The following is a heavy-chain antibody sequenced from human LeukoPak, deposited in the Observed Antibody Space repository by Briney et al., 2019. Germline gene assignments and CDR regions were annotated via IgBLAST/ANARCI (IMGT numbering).Heavy chain of an antibody. CDR2: IWRTVSRT. Sequence: GGSLRLSCAASGFTFSNYAMSWVPQSPGKGLECFSTIWRTVSRTYYADFVKGRFTISRDNPNNTLYLQMNSLRAEDTAVYYCAKDRDGSSWYADFDYWGQGTLVTASS. V-gene: IGHV3-23*01. D-gene: IGHD6-13*01. J-gene: IGHJ4*02. CDR3: AKDRDGSSWYADFDY. CDR1: GFTFSNYA.